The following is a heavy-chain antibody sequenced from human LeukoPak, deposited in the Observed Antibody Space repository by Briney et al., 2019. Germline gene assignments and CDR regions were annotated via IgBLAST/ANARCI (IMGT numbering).Heavy chain of an antibody. V-gene: IGHV1-2*02. D-gene: IGHD6-19*01. CDR1: GYTFTGYY. Sequence: ASVKVSCKASGYTFTGYYMHWVRQAPGQGLEWMGWINPNSGGTNYAQKFQGRVTMTRDTSISTAYMEPSRLRSDDTAVYYCARENIAVAGHFDYWGQGTLVTVSS. J-gene: IGHJ4*02. CDR3: ARENIAVAGHFDY. CDR2: INPNSGGT.